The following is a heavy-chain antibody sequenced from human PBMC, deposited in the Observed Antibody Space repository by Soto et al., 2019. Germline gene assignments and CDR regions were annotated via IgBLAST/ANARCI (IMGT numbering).Heavy chain of an antibody. J-gene: IGHJ4*02. CDR1: GFTFSSYG. CDR2: IWYDGSNK. CDR3: ARALRGFLLQNQKIDY. D-gene: IGHD1-1*01. V-gene: IGHV3-33*01. Sequence: GGSLRLSCAASGFTFSSYGMHWVRQAPGKGLEWVAVIWYDGSNKYYADSVKGRFTISRDNSKNTLYLQMNSLRAEDTAVYYCARALRGFLLQNQKIDYWGQGTLVTVSS.